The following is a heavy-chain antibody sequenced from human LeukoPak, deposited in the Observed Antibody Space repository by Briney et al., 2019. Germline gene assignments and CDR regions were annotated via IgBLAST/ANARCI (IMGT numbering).Heavy chain of an antibody. CDR3: ARGGWRPEY. V-gene: IGHV3-7*01. CDR1: EFTFSSHW. CDR2: IKQDGTEQ. D-gene: IGHD6-19*01. Sequence: GGSLRLSCAASEFTFSSHWMSWVRQAPGKGLEWVANIKQDGTEQYYVDSVKGRFTISRANAKNSLYLQMNSLTAEDTAVYYCARGGWRPEYWGQGTLVTVSS. J-gene: IGHJ4*02.